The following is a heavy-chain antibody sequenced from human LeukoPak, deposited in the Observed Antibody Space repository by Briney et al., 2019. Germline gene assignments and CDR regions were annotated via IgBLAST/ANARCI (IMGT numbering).Heavy chain of an antibody. J-gene: IGHJ4*02. V-gene: IGHV3-48*01. CDR3: AKGSMIVVVSGYFDY. CDR1: GFTFSSYG. CDR2: ISSSSSTI. Sequence: GGSLRLSCAASGFTFSSYGMHWVRQAPGKGLEWVSYISSSSSTIYYADSVKGRFTISRDNSKNTLYLQMNSLRAEDTAVYYCAKGSMIVVVSGYFDYWGQGTLVTVSS. D-gene: IGHD3-22*01.